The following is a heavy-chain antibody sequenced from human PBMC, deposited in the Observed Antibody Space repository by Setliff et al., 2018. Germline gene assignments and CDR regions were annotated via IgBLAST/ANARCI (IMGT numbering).Heavy chain of an antibody. CDR2: INHSGST. Sequence: SETLSLTCAVYGGSFSGYYWSWIRQPPGKGLEWIGEINHSGSTNYNPSLKSRVTISVDTSKNQFSLKLSPVTAADTAVYYCARLRDSMVRGVSDFYYYYYYMDVWGKGTTVTVSS. V-gene: IGHV4-34*01. CDR3: ARLRDSMVRGVSDFYYYYYYMDV. J-gene: IGHJ6*03. D-gene: IGHD3-10*01. CDR1: GGSFSGYY.